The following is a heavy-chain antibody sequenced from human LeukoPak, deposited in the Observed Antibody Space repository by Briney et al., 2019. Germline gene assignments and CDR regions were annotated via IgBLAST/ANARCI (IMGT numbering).Heavy chain of an antibody. D-gene: IGHD1-26*01. CDR2: IIPIFGTA. V-gene: IGHV1-69*05. CDR3: ARGLEWELSDY. CDR1: GGTFSSYA. Sequence: ASVKVSCKASGGTFSSYAISWVRQAPGQGLEWMGGIIPIFGTANYAQKFQGRVTITRNTSISTAYMELSSLRSEDTAVYYCARGLEWELSDYWGQGTLVTVSS. J-gene: IGHJ4*02.